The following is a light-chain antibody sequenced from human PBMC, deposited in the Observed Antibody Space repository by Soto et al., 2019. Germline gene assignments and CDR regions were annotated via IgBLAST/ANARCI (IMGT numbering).Light chain of an antibody. Sequence: QSALTQPASVSGSPGQSITISCTGTSSDVGSYNLVSWYQQRPGKAPKLMIYEGSKRPSGVSNRFSGSKSGNTASLTISGLQAEDEADYYCCSYAGSSTLVVFGGGTKLTVL. V-gene: IGLV2-23*01. J-gene: IGLJ2*01. CDR2: EGS. CDR3: CSYAGSSTLVV. CDR1: SSDVGSYNL.